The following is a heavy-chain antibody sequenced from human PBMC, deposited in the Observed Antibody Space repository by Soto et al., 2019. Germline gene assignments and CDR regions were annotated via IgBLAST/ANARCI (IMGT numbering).Heavy chain of an antibody. CDR3: ASTYGSGSYLGMDV. CDR2: IIPIFGTA. CDR1: GGTFSSYA. D-gene: IGHD3-10*01. V-gene: IGHV1-69*06. Sequence: QVQLVQSGAVVKKPGSSVKVSCKASGGTFSSYAISWVRQAPGQGLEWMGGIIPIFGTANYAQKFQGRVTITADKSTSTAYMELSSLRSEDTAVYYCASTYGSGSYLGMDVWGQGTTVTVSS. J-gene: IGHJ6*02.